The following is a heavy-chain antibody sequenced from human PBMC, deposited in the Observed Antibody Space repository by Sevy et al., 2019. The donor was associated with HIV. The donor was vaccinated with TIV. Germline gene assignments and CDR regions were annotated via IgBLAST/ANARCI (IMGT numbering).Heavy chain of an antibody. Sequence: GGSLRLSCAASGFTFSSYEMNWVRQAPGKGLEWVSYISNSGTTISYSDSERGRFTISRDNARNSLYLQMNSLRGEDTAVYYCARDLPPSATTVAHFDHWGQGTLVTVSS. CDR1: GFTFSSYE. V-gene: IGHV3-48*03. D-gene: IGHD4-17*01. CDR3: ARDLPPSATTVAHFDH. CDR2: ISNSGTTI. J-gene: IGHJ4*02.